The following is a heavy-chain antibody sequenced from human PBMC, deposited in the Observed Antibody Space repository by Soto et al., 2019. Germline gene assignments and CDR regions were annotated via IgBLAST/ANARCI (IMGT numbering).Heavy chain of an antibody. V-gene: IGHV3-30-3*01. CDR1: GFTFSSYA. J-gene: IGHJ6*02. CDR3: ARGGGYCSSTSCYTHYCMDV. Sequence: QVQLVESGGGVVQPGRSLRLSCAASGFTFSSYAMHWVRQAPGKGLEWVAVISYDGSNKYYADSVKGRFTISRDNSKNTLYLQINRLRAEDKAVYYCARGGGYCSSTSCYTHYCMDVWGQGTTVTVSS. CDR2: ISYDGSNK. D-gene: IGHD2-2*02.